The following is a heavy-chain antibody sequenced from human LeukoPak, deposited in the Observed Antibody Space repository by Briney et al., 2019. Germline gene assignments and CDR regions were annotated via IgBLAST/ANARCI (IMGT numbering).Heavy chain of an antibody. CDR2: IYHGGST. V-gene: IGHV4-30-2*01. CDR3: ARGGAAPYCFDY. D-gene: IGHD6-13*01. CDR1: GGSISSGGYS. J-gene: IGHJ4*02. Sequence: PSETLSRTCAVSGGSISSGGYSWSWIRQPPGKGLEWIGYIYHGGSTYYNSSLKNRVTMSVDGSKNQFSLKLNSVTAADTAVYYCARGGAAPYCFDYWGPGTLVTVSS.